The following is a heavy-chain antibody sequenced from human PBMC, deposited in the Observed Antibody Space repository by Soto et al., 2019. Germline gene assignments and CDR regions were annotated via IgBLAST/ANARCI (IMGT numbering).Heavy chain of an antibody. CDR1: GGTFSSYA. J-gene: IGHJ3*02. CDR2: IIPIFGTA. V-gene: IGHV1-69*13. D-gene: IGHD3-22*01. CDR3: ARDRIEATIVVVHAFDI. Sequence: GASVKVSCKASGGTFSSYAISWVRQAPGQGLEWMGGIIPIFGTANYAQKFQGRVTITADESTSTAYMELSSLRSEDTAVYYCARDRIEATIVVVHAFDIWGQGTMVTVSS.